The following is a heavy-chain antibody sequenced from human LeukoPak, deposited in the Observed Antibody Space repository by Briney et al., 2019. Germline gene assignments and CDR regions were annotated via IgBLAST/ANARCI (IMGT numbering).Heavy chain of an antibody. CDR1: GYTFTGYY. CDR3: ARSFYGSGSYVMGY. J-gene: IGHJ4*02. CDR2: INPNSGGT. Sequence: ASVNVSCKASGYTFTGYYMHWVRQAPGQGLEWMGWINPNSGGTNYAQKFQGRVTMTRDTSISTAYMELSRLRSDDTAVYYCARSFYGSGSYVMGYWGQGTLVTVSS. V-gene: IGHV1-2*02. D-gene: IGHD3-10*01.